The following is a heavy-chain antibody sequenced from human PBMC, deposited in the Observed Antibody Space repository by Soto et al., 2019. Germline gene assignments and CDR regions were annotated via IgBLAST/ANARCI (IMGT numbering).Heavy chain of an antibody. D-gene: IGHD3-22*01. Sequence: SVSNAWMNWVRQAPGKGLEWVGRIKSKSDGGTTDYAAPVKGRFTISRDDSKNTLYLQMNSLKTEDTAVYYCTTGYYDSSGYSYYFDYWGQGTLVTVSS. V-gene: IGHV3-15*07. J-gene: IGHJ4*02. CDR1: SVSNAW. CDR2: IKSKSDGGTT. CDR3: TTGYYDSSGYSYYFDY.